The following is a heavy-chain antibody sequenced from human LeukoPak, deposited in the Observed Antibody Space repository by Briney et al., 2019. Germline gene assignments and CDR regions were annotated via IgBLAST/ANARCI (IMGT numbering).Heavy chain of an antibody. CDR1: GFSFSTYN. CDR2: INTAGSAV. CDR3: VRVGSRGDWFDY. D-gene: IGHD1-26*01. V-gene: IGHV3-48*01. Sequence: GGSLRLSCVASGFSFSTYNMLWVRQTPGKGLEWLFYINTAGSAVHYADSVKDRFTFSRDNAKNSLYLQMNSLRVEDTAIYYCVRVGSRGDWFDYWGQGTRVTVSS. J-gene: IGHJ5*01.